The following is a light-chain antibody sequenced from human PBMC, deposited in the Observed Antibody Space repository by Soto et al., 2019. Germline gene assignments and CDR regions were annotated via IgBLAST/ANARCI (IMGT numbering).Light chain of an antibody. CDR3: QQYGSSPLT. J-gene: IGKJ4*02. CDR1: QSVSSSY. Sequence: EIVLTQSAGTLPLSPGERATLSCSASQSVSSSYLAWYQQKPGQAPRLLIYCASSRATGIPDRFSGSGSGTDVALTISRLEPEDFAVYYWQQYGSSPLTFGGGTNVEIK. CDR2: CAS. V-gene: IGKV3-20*01.